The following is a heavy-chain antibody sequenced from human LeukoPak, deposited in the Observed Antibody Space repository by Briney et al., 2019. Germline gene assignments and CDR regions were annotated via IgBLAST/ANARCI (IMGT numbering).Heavy chain of an antibody. CDR1: GGTFSSYA. D-gene: IGHD6-19*01. V-gene: IGHV1-69*04. Sequence: GASVKVSCKASGGTFSSYAISWVRQAPGQGLEWMGRIIPILGIANYAQKFQGRVTITADKSTSTAYMELSSLRSEDTAVYYCATDLSSGWPRDYWGQGTLVTVSS. J-gene: IGHJ4*02. CDR3: ATDLSSGWPRDY. CDR2: IIPILGIA.